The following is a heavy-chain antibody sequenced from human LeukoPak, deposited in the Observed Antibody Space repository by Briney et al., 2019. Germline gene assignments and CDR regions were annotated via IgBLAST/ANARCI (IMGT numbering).Heavy chain of an antibody. CDR2: INPNSGGT. Sequence: ASVKVSCKASGYTFTGYYMHWVRQAPGQGLEWMGWINPNSGGTNYAQKFQGRVTMTRDTSISTAYMELSRLRSDDTAVYYCARGRVAAAGKKGYYGMDVWGQGTTVTVSS. CDR3: ARGRVAAAGKKGYYGMDV. V-gene: IGHV1-2*02. J-gene: IGHJ6*02. D-gene: IGHD6-13*01. CDR1: GYTFTGYY.